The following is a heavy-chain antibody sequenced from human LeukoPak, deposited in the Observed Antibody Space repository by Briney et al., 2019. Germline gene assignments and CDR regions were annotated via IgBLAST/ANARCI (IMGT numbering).Heavy chain of an antibody. CDR2: INPNSGGT. CDR1: GYTFTGYY. V-gene: IGHV1-2*02. J-gene: IGHJ4*02. CDR3: ARVKRSRFLEWLFPGLDY. Sequence: GASVKVSCKASGYTFTGYYMHWVRQAPGQGLEWMGWINPNSGGTNYAQKFQGRVTMTRDTSINTAYMELSRLRSDDTAVYYCARVKRSRFLEWLFPGLDYWGQATLVTVSS. D-gene: IGHD3-3*01.